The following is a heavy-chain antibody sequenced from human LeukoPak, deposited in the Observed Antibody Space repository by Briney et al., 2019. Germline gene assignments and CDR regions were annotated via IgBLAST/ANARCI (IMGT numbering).Heavy chain of an antibody. J-gene: IGHJ3*02. D-gene: IGHD2/OR15-2a*01. CDR1: GGSFSGYY. CDR2: INHSGST. V-gene: IGHV4-34*01. Sequence: SETLSLTCAVYGGSFSGYYWSWIRQPPGKGLEWIGEINHSGSTNYNPSLKSRVTISVDTSKNQFSLKLSSVTAADTAVYYCAREHFLKDAFDIWGQGTMVTVSS. CDR3: AREHFLKDAFDI.